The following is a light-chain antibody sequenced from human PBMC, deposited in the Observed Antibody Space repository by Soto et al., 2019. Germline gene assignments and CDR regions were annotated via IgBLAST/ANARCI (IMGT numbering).Light chain of an antibody. J-gene: IGKJ1*01. CDR3: QQYDSSPWT. V-gene: IGKV3-20*01. Sequence: EIVLTQSPGTLSLSPGERATLSCRASQSVSSSYLAWYQQKPGQAPRLLIHGVSSRATGIPDRFSGSGSGTDFTLTISSLEPEDFAVYHCQQYDSSPWTFGQGTKVEIK. CDR1: QSVSSSY. CDR2: GVS.